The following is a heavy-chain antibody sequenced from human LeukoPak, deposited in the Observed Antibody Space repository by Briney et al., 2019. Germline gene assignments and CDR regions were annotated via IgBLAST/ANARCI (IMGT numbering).Heavy chain of an antibody. CDR1: GGTFSSYA. CDR2: IIPIFGTA. CDR3: ARGLTMVRGLDPYYYMDV. D-gene: IGHD3-10*01. V-gene: IGHV1-69*06. Sequence: SVKVSCKASGGTFSSYAISWVRQAPGQGLEWMGGIIPIFGTANYAQKFQGRVTITADKSTSTAYMELSSLRSEDTAVYYCARGLTMVRGLDPYYYMDVWGKGTTVTVSS. J-gene: IGHJ6*03.